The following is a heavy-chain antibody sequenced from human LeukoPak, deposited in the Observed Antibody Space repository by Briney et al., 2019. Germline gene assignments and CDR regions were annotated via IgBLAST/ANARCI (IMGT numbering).Heavy chain of an antibody. V-gene: IGHV4-59*01. J-gene: IGHJ4*02. CDR3: ARVGQQLVPDC. CDR2: IYYSGST. Sequence: PSETLSLTFTVSGGSISSYYWSWLRQPPGKGLEWIGYIYYSGSTNYNPSLKSRVTISVDTPKNQFSLKLSSVAAADTAGYYCARVGQQLVPDCWGQGTLVTVYS. D-gene: IGHD6-13*01. CDR1: GGSISSYY.